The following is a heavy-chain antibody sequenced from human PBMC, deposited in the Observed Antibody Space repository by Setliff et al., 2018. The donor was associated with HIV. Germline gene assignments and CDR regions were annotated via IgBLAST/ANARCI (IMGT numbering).Heavy chain of an antibody. D-gene: IGHD2-2*01. Sequence: PSETLSLTCTVSGYSINNGLYWAWIRQPPGKGLEWIGSINHSGDTYYTPSLTSRVTVSVDTSNNQFSLKLHSMTAADTAVYYCARGSSCSSSSCYLYYYYYYGVDVWGPGTAVTVSS. CDR3: ARGSSCSSSSCYLYYYYYYGVDV. J-gene: IGHJ6*02. V-gene: IGHV4-38-2*02. CDR2: INHSGDT. CDR1: GYSINNGLY.